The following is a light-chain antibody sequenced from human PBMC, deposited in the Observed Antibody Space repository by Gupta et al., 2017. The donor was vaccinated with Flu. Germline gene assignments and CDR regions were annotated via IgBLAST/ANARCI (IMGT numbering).Light chain of an antibody. CDR1: GADCGKKY. J-gene: IGLJ3*02. CDR3: QTSDSSLIGGV. V-gene: IGLV1-51*02. CDR2: EDS. Sequence: KATTTCSGSGADCGKKYVSWYQQLPGQAPELLIYEDSNRPSGIPDRFSGSKSGTTATLAITGVQTGDEADYYCQTSDSSLIGGVFGGGTTLTVL.